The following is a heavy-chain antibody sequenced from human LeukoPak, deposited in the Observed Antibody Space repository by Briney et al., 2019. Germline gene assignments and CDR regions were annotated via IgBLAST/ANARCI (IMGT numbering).Heavy chain of an antibody. J-gene: IGHJ4*02. D-gene: IGHD4-17*01. V-gene: IGHV3-11*06. CDR1: GFSFSDYY. CDR3: ARHDGDYGVQVPFDY. CDR2: ISSTSSYI. Sequence: PGGSLRLSCAASGFSFSDYYMSWIRQAPGKGLEWVSSISSTSSYIYYADSLKGRFTISRDNAKNSLYLQMNSLRAEDTAVYYCARHDGDYGVQVPFDYWGQGTLVTVSS.